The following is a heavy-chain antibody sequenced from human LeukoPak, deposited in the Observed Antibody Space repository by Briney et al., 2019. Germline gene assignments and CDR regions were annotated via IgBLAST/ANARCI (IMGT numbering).Heavy chain of an antibody. J-gene: IGHJ5*02. D-gene: IGHD3-3*01. CDR1: GFTFSSYA. CDR3: AKDLFAITIALNWFDP. V-gene: IGHV3-23*01. CDR2: ISGSGGST. Sequence: GGSLRLSCAASGFTFSSYAMSWVRQAPGKGLEWVSAISGSGGSTYYADSAKGRFTISRDNSKNTLYLQMNSLRAEDTAVYYCAKDLFAITIALNWFDPWGQGTLVTISS.